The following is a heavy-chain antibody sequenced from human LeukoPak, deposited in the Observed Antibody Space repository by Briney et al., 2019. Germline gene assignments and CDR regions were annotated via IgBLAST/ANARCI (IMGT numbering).Heavy chain of an antibody. CDR2: ISSSGSTI. Sequence: GGSLRLSCAASGFTFSDYYMSWIRQAPGKGLEWVSYISSSGSTIYYADSVKGRFTISRDNAKNSLYLQMNSLRAEDTAVYYCARRGGNSYYYYYYMDVWGKGTTVTISS. CDR3: ARRGGNSYYYYYYMDV. CDR1: GFTFSDYY. J-gene: IGHJ6*03. D-gene: IGHD4-23*01. V-gene: IGHV3-11*01.